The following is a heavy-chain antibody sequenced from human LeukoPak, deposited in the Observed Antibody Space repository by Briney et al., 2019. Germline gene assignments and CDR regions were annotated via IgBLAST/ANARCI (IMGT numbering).Heavy chain of an antibody. Sequence: SETLSLTCTVSGGSITSSKYYWGWVRQPPGKGLEWIGSIHYTGITYYNPSLKTRVTISVDTSKNQFSLTLSSVTAADTSVYYCVSRRGDGDYRPDYWGQGTLVTVSS. CDR3: VSRRGDGDYRPDY. CDR1: GGSITSSKYY. CDR2: IHYTGIT. D-gene: IGHD4-17*01. V-gene: IGHV4-39*01. J-gene: IGHJ4*02.